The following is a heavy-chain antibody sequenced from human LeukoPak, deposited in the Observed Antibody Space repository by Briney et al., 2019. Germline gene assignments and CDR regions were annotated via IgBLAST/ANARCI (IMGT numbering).Heavy chain of an antibody. J-gene: IGHJ4*02. V-gene: IGHV4-4*07. CDR3: ARVSVTTGIYYFDY. D-gene: IGHD4-17*01. CDR2: IYTSGST. CDR1: GGSISSYY. Sequence: KPSETLPLTCTVSGGSISSYYWKWIRQPAGKGLEWIGRIYTSGSTNYNPSLKSRVTMSVDTSKNQFSLKLSSVTAADTAVYYCARVSVTTGIYYFDYWGQGTLVTVSS.